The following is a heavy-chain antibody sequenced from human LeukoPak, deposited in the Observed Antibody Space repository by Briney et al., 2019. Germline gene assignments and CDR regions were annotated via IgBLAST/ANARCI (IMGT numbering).Heavy chain of an antibody. CDR1: GGSTDSYYY. V-gene: IGHV4-59*12. CDR3: ARTLGGPGDY. D-gene: IGHD3-16*01. CDR2: IDYSGRT. Sequence: SETLSLTCTVSGGSTDSYYYWSWIRQPPGKGLEWIGYIDYSGRTKYNPSLQSRVTITVDTSKNQFSLKLSSVTAADTAVYYCARTLGGPGDYWGQGTLVTVSS. J-gene: IGHJ4*02.